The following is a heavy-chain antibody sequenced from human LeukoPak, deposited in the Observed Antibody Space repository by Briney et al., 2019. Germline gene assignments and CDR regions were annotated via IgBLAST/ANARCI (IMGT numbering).Heavy chain of an antibody. CDR3: ATDQSSGSYYQKEYNWFDP. D-gene: IGHD3-10*01. CDR2: ISAYNGNT. J-gene: IGHJ5*02. V-gene: IGHV1-18*01. CDR1: GYTFTSYG. Sequence: ASVKVSCKASGYTFTSYGISWVRQAPGQGLEWMGWISAYNGNTNYAQKLQGRVTMTEDTSTDTAYMELSSLRSEDTAVYYCATDQSSGSYYQKEYNWFDPWGQGTLVTVSS.